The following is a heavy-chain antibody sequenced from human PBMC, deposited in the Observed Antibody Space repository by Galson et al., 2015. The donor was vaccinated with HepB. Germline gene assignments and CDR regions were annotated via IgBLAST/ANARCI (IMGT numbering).Heavy chain of an antibody. Sequence: SVKVSCKASGGTFSSYAISWVRQTPGQGLEWMGGIIPLFGRANYAQKFQGRVTITADESTNTAYMELRSLRSDDTAVYYCARVGGPGAFDIWGQGTMVTVSS. D-gene: IGHD3-16*01. CDR1: GGTFSSYA. CDR2: IIPLFGRA. V-gene: IGHV1-69*13. J-gene: IGHJ3*02. CDR3: ARVGGPGAFDI.